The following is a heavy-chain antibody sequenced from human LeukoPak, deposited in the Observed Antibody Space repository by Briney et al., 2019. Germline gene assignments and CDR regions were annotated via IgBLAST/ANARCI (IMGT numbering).Heavy chain of an antibody. CDR2: ISAYNGNT. J-gene: IGHJ5*02. Sequence: GASVKVSCKASGYTFTSYGISWVRQAPGQGLEWMGWISAYNGNTNYAQKLQGRVTMTTDTSTSTAYMELRSLRSDDTAVYYCARDERYCSSTSCINWFDPWGQGTLVTVSS. CDR1: GYTFTSYG. CDR3: ARDERYCSSTSCINWFDP. D-gene: IGHD2-2*01. V-gene: IGHV1-18*01.